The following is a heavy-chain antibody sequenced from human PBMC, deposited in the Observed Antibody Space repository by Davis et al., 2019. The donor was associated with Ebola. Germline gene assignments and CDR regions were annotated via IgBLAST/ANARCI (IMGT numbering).Heavy chain of an antibody. CDR3: ASGLDY. CDR1: GFTFSDYY. Sequence: GESLKISCAASGFTFSDYYMTWIRQAPGKGLEWVSTISKTSVYTYYAESVKGRFTISRDNAKNSLYLQMDGLRVEDTAVYYCASGLDYWGQGSLVTVSS. J-gene: IGHJ4*02. CDR2: ISKTSVYT. V-gene: IGHV3-11*06.